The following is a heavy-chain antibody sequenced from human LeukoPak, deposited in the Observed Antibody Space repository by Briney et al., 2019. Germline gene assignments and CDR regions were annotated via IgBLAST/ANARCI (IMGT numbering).Heavy chain of an antibody. J-gene: IGHJ3*02. V-gene: IGHV3-23*01. CDR2: ISASGVST. CDR1: GFYFKDYD. D-gene: IGHD2-15*01. CDR3: AKDLGYCSGGSCYNAFDI. Sequence: GGSLRLSCAAPGFYFKDYDMTWVRQAPGKGLEWVASISASGVSTNYADSVRGRFTISRDNSKNTLYLQMNSLRAEDTAVYYCAKDLGYCSGGSCYNAFDIWGQGTMVTVSS.